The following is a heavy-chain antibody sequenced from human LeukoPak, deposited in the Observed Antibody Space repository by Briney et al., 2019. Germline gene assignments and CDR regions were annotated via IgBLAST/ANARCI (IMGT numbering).Heavy chain of an antibody. V-gene: IGHV3-21*01. Sequence: GGPLRLSCAASGFTFSGYSMNWVRQAPGKGLEWVSSISSSSSYIYYAASVKGRFTISRDNAKNSLYLQMNSLRAEDTAVYYCARTRYDFWSGYPTEYYYYYYMDVWGKGTTVTVSS. D-gene: IGHD3-3*01. CDR3: ARTRYDFWSGYPTEYYYYYYMDV. CDR1: GFTFSGYS. J-gene: IGHJ6*03. CDR2: ISSSSSYI.